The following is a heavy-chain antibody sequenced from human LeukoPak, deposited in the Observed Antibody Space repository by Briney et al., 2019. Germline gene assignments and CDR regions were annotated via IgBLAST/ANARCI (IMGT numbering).Heavy chain of an antibody. CDR2: INPSAGIT. V-gene: IGHV1-46*01. J-gene: IGHJ4*02. CDR3: ARSQYITMIVARLYQFDD. Sequence: EASVKVSCKASGYTFTSYHMHWVRQAPGQGLDWMRIINPSAGITTYAQKFQGRVAMTKDTSTSTVYMELSSLRSEDTAVYYCARSQYITMIVARLYQFDDWGQGTLVTVSS. D-gene: IGHD3-22*01. CDR1: GYTFTSYH.